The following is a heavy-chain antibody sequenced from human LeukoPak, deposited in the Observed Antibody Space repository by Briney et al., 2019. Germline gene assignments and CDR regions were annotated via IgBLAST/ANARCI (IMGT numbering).Heavy chain of an antibody. J-gene: IGHJ4*02. CDR3: ARGPDSKAIDY. CDR2: INHSGST. Sequence: PSETLSLTCAVYGGSFSGYYWSWTRQPPGKGLEWIGEINHSGSTNYNPSLKSRVTISVDTSKNQFSLKLSSVTAADTAVYYCARGPDSKAIDYWGQGTLVTVSS. D-gene: IGHD4-11*01. V-gene: IGHV4-34*01. CDR1: GGSFSGYY.